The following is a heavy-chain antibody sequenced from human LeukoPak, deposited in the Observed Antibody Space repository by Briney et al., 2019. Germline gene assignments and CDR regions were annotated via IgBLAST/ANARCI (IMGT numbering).Heavy chain of an antibody. D-gene: IGHD3-9*01. Sequence: GGSLRLSCAASGFTLSTYAMSWVRQTPGKGLEWVAATSSSDAGTYHADSVRGRFTISRDNSKNTLYLQMNSLRAEDTAVYYCAKDGGWYDILTGYYPYYFDYWGQGTLVTVSS. CDR3: AKDGGWYDILTGYYPYYFDY. CDR1: GFTLSTYA. CDR2: TSSSDAGT. V-gene: IGHV3-23*01. J-gene: IGHJ4*02.